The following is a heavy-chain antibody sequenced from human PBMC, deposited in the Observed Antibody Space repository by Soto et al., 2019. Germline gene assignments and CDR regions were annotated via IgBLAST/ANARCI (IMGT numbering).Heavy chain of an antibody. CDR1: GFDFSDYG. J-gene: IGHJ6*02. V-gene: IGHV3-30*02. Sequence: PVGSRILSCAASGFDFSDYGMHWVRPAPGKGLEWVALITNDGNNEYYRESVKGRFSISRGRSTNTVDLLMNSLRPEDTGVYYCAKEGPGGGRHFYYAMDVWGQGTTVTVSS. CDR3: AKEGPGGGRHFYYAMDV. D-gene: IGHD1-26*01. CDR2: ITNDGNNE.